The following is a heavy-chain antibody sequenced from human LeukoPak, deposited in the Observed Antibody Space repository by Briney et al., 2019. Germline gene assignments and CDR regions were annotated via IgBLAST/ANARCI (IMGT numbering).Heavy chain of an antibody. V-gene: IGHV3-23*01. CDR3: VRWSGTYPLYYLDY. CDR2: ISGGGVNT. Sequence: GGSLRLSCTASGFPFSNYALSWVRQAPGEGLEWVAAISGGGVNTYYAESVKGRFTISKNNTKNRLFLYMNSLRPEDTAVYYCVRWSGTYPLYYLDYWGQGTLVTVSS. D-gene: IGHD1-26*01. J-gene: IGHJ4*02. CDR1: GFPFSNYA.